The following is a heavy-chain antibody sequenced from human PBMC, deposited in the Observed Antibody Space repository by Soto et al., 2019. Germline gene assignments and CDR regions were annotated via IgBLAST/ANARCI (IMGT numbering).Heavy chain of an antibody. D-gene: IGHD4-17*01. CDR1: GFTFSNYT. CDR3: AREGGVYGGHFDY. Sequence: EVQLVESGGGLVQPGGSLRLSCAASGFTFSNYTMNWVRQAPGKGLEWVSYISSSSSTIYYADSVKGRFTISRDNAKNSLSLQMNSLRDEDTAVYYWAREGGVYGGHFDYWGQGTLVTVSS. CDR2: ISSSSSTI. V-gene: IGHV3-48*02. J-gene: IGHJ4*02.